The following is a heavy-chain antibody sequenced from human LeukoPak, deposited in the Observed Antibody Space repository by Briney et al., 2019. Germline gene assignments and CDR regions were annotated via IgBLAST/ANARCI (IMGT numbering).Heavy chain of an antibody. CDR2: SSWDGGST. CDR3: AKDKYSSSSGGLFDY. J-gene: IGHJ4*02. D-gene: IGHD6-6*01. Sequence: GGSLRLACAASGFTFDDYAMHWVRQAPGKGLEWVSLSSWDGGSTYYADSVKGRFTISRDNSKNSLYLQMNSLRAEDTALYYCAKDKYSSSSGGLFDYWGQGTLVTVSS. V-gene: IGHV3-43D*03. CDR1: GFTFDDYA.